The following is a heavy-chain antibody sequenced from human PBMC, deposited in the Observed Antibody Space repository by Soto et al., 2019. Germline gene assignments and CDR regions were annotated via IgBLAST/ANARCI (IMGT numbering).Heavy chain of an antibody. CDR3: AKGGPYESSGYYYVALDY. Sequence: GGSLRLSCAASGVTFNTYAMNWVRQAPGRGLEWVSVSSGSGRSAYYADSVRGRFTISRDNSKNTLYLQMSSLRAEDTALYYCAKGGPYESSGYYYVALDYWGQGTLVTVSS. CDR1: GVTFNTYA. D-gene: IGHD3-22*01. V-gene: IGHV3-23*01. CDR2: SSGSGRSA. J-gene: IGHJ4*02.